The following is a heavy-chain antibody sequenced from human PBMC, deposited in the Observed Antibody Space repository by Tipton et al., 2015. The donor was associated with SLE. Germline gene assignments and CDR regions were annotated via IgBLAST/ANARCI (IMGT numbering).Heavy chain of an antibody. CDR2: IYYSGST. J-gene: IGHJ4*02. V-gene: IGHV4-59*08. CDR1: GGSISSYY. Sequence: TLSLTCTVSGGSISSYYWSWIRQPPGKGLEWIGYIYYSGSTNYNPSLKSRVTISVDTSKNQFSLKLSSVTAADRAVYYCASGPISPGDYWGQGTLVTVSA. D-gene: IGHD3/OR15-3a*01. CDR3: ASGPISPGDY.